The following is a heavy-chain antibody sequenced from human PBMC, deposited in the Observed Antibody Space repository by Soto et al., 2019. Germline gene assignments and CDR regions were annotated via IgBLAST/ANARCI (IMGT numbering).Heavy chain of an antibody. D-gene: IGHD2-2*01. V-gene: IGHV1-3*01. CDR2: IHAANGDA. J-gene: IGHJ4*02. CDR1: GYSFITSP. CDR3: ASAPAGY. Sequence: QGQLVQSGAEVKKPGASVKISCEASGYSFITSPFIHWVRQAPGQRLEWMGWIHAANGDAKYSQKLQGRVTITRDTSASTAYMELSSLRSEDTGVYYCASAPAGYWGQGTLVTVSS.